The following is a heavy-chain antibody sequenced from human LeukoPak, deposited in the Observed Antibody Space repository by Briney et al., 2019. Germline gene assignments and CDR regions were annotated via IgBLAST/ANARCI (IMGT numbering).Heavy chain of an antibody. D-gene: IGHD3-16*02. CDR2: IHPSTGNP. CDR3: ARAFQSLGGLSLPDY. CDR1: GYTFTSYS. V-gene: IGHV7-4-1*02. J-gene: IGHJ4*02. Sequence: ASVKVSCKASGYTFTSYSMNWVRQAPGQGLEWMGWIHPSTGNPTYAQGFTGRFVFSLDTSVSTTYLQISSLKAEDTAVYFCARAFQSLGGLSLPDYWGQGTLLTVSS.